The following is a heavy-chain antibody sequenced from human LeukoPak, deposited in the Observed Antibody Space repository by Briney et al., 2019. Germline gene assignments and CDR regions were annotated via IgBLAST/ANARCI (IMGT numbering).Heavy chain of an antibody. V-gene: IGHV1-2*06. CDR1: GYTFTGYY. J-gene: IGHJ5*02. CDR3: ARDLTTGGWFDP. Sequence: ASVKVSCKASGYTFTGYYMHWVRQAPGQGLEWVGRINPNSGGTNYAQKFQGRVTMTRDTSISTAYMELSRLRSDDTAVYYCARDLTTGGWFDPWGQGTLVTVSS. D-gene: IGHD1-14*01. CDR2: INPNSGGT.